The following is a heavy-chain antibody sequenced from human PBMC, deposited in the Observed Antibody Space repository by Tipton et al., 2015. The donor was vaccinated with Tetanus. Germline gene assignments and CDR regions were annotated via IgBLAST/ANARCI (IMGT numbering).Heavy chain of an antibody. J-gene: IGHJ4*02. CDR1: GGTFSSYA. CDR2: IIPIFGTA. D-gene: IGHD6-13*01. V-gene: IGHV1-69*01. CDR3: ARGPPTSGYSSSWYMGY. Sequence: QSGAEVKKPGSSVKVSCKASGGTFSSYAISWVRQAPGQGLEWMGGIIPIFGTANYAQKFQDRVTITADESTSTAYMELSSLRSEDTAVYYCARGPPTSGYSSSWYMGYWGQGTLVTVSS.